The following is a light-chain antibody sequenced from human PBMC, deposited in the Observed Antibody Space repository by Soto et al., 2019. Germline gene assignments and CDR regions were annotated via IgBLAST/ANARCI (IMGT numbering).Light chain of an antibody. V-gene: IGLV3-1*01. CDR3: QAWVSSTHVV. CDR1: MLGDKY. CDR2: QAD. Sequence: SYELTQPPSVSVSPGQTASITCSGDMLGDKYACWYQQKPGHSPVLVIYQADKRPSGIPERFSGSNSGNTATLTISGTQTMDEADYYCQAWVSSTHVVFGGGTKLTVL. J-gene: IGLJ2*01.